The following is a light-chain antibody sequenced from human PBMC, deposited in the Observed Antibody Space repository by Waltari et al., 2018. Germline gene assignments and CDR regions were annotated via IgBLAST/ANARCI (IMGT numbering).Light chain of an antibody. CDR3: QQYNDWYS. CDR1: QSVANN. Sequence: EKVLTQSPATLSVSPGEEVTLACRASQSVANNLAWYQVRPGQAPRRVIYDASTRASGIPARFRGSGSGTEFTLTISGLQSEDCALYYCQQYNDWYSFGQWTKLEI. J-gene: IGKJ2*03. CDR2: DAS. V-gene: IGKV3-15*01.